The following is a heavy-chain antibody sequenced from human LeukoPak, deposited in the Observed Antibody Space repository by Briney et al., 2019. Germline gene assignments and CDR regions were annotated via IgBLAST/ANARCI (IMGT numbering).Heavy chain of an antibody. CDR1: GGSFSGYY. D-gene: IGHD5-24*01. V-gene: IGHV4-34*01. CDR2: INTRGST. CDR3: ARRRLGYYFDY. J-gene: IGHJ4*02. Sequence: PGGSLRLSCGVYGGSFSGYYWSWIRQPPGKGLEWIGEINTRGSTNYNPSLKSRVTLSADTSKNQFSLTLNSVTAADTAVYYCARRRLGYYFDYWGQGTLVTVSS.